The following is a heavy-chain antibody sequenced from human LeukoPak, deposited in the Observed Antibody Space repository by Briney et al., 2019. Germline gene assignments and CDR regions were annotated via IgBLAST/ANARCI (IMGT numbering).Heavy chain of an antibody. V-gene: IGHV3-23*01. J-gene: IGHJ4*02. CDR3: AARPLMPPRFDY. Sequence: PGGSLRLSCAGSGFTFSSYPMSWVRQAPAKGLQWVSAISGGGDSAYYADSVKGRFTISRDNSKGTLYLQMHSLRAEDTAIYYCAARPLMPPRFDYWGQGTLVTVSS. CDR1: GFTFSSYP. CDR2: ISGGGDSA. D-gene: IGHD2-2*01.